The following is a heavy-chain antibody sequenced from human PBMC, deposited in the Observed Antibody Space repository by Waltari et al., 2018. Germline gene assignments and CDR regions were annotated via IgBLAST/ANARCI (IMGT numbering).Heavy chain of an antibody. D-gene: IGHD6-19*01. CDR3: ATKRESSASGFDY. J-gene: IGHJ4*02. V-gene: IGHV4-39*01. Sequence: QLQLQESGPGLVKPSETLSFTCTVSGGSISSSSYHWGWIRPPPGKGLEWIGSIYYSGSTYYNPSLKSRVTISVDTSKNQFSLKLSSVTAADTAVYYCATKRESSASGFDYWGQGTLVTVSS. CDR2: IYYSGST. CDR1: GGSISSSSYH.